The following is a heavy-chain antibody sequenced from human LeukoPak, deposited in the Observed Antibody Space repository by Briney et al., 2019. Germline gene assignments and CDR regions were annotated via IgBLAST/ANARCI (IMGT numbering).Heavy chain of an antibody. CDR1: GYTSTGYY. D-gene: IGHD1-26*01. CDR2: INPNSSGT. V-gene: IGHV1-2*02. Sequence: ASVKVSCKASGYTSTGYYMHWVRQAPGKGLEWMGWINPNSSGTNYAQKLQGRVTMTRDTSINTPYMELSRLRSDDTAVYYCARALSSLGVGAELLIDYWGQGTLVTVSS. CDR3: ARALSSLGVGAELLIDY. J-gene: IGHJ4*02.